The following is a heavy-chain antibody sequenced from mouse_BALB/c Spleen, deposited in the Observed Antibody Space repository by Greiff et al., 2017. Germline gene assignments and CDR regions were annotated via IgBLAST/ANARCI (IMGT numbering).Heavy chain of an antibody. CDR1: GYTFSSYW. V-gene: IGHV1-9*01. CDR3: ARGMITTPFAY. D-gene: IGHD2-4*01. Sequence: VQLQQSGAELMKPGASVKISCKATGYTFSSYWIEWVKQRPGHGLEWIGEILPGSGSTNYNEKFKGKATFTADTSSNTAYMQLSSLTSEDSAVYYCARGMITTPFAYWGQGTLVTVSA. J-gene: IGHJ3*01. CDR2: ILPGSGST.